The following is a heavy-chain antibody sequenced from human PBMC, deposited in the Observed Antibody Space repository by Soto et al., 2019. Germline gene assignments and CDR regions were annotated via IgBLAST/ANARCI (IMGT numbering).Heavy chain of an antibody. D-gene: IGHD3-9*01. CDR1: GGSISSYY. CDR3: ATASGDDDILTGYFGYYYYYYMDV. V-gene: IGHV4-59*01. Sequence: PSETLSLTCTVSGGSISSYYWSWIRQPPGKGLEWIGYIYYSWSTNYNPSLKSRVTISVDTSKNQFSLKLSSVTAADTAVYYCATASGDDDILTGYFGYYYYYYMDVWGKGTTVTVSS. J-gene: IGHJ6*03. CDR2: IYYSWST.